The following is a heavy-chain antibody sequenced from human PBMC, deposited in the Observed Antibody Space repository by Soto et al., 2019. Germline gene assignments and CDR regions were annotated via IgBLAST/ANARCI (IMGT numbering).Heavy chain of an antibody. D-gene: IGHD2-15*01. CDR2: INSEGGST. Sequence: VQLVESGGGLVHPGGSLRLSCAASGFTFSNYWMHWVRQAPGKGLVWISRINSEGGSTAYSDSVKGRFTISRDNAENALFIQMNSLRAEDMAVYYWTRVPRCSEGKFYARGAVDFWGQGTMVTVSS. CDR3: TRVPRCSEGKFYARGAVDF. CDR1: GFTFSNYW. V-gene: IGHV3-74*01. J-gene: IGHJ3*01.